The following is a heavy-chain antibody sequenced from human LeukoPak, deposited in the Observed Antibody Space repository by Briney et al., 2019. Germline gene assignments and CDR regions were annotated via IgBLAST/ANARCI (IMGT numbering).Heavy chain of an antibody. J-gene: IGHJ5*02. CDR1: GFTFSDYY. V-gene: IGHV3-7*01. CDR2: IKQDGSEK. D-gene: IGHD3-10*01. Sequence: GGSLRLSCAASGFTFSDYYMSWVRQAPGKGLEWVANIKQDGSEKYYVDSVKGRFTISRDNAKNSLYLQMNSLRAEDTAVYYCARDRGFGELFDWFDPWGQGTLVTVSS. CDR3: ARDRGFGELFDWFDP.